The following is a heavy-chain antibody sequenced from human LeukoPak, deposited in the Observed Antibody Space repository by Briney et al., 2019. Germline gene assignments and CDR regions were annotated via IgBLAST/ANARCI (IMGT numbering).Heavy chain of an antibody. D-gene: IGHD6-19*01. CDR3: ARGGYSSGWHDFDY. CDR1: GFTFSDYH. Sequence: GGSLRLSCAASGFTFSDYHMHWVRQAPGKGLEWVAIIWSDGSNEKYADSVKGRFTISRDYSKNTLYLQMNSLRAEDTAVYYCARGGYSSGWHDFDYWGQGTLVTVSS. CDR2: IWSDGSNE. V-gene: IGHV3-33*01. J-gene: IGHJ4*02.